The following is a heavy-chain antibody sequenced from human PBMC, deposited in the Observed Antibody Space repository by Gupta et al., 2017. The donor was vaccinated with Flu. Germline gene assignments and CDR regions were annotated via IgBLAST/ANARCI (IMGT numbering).Heavy chain of an antibody. CDR2: IWYDGSNK. V-gene: IGHV3-33*01. D-gene: IGHD6-13*01. J-gene: IGHJ4*02. Sequence: SSYGMHWVRQAPGKGLEWVAAIWYDGSNKYYADSVKGRFTISRDNSKNTLYLQMNSLRAEDTAVYYCARDPSSSWRYYFDYWGQGTLVTVSS. CDR1: SSYG. CDR3: ARDPSSSWRYYFDY.